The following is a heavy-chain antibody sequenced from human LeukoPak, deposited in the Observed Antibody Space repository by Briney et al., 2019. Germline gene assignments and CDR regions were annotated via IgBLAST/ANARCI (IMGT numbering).Heavy chain of an antibody. V-gene: IGHV4-59*01. J-gene: IGHJ5*02. CDR2: IYYTGST. D-gene: IGHD3-3*01. CDR1: GGSITNYY. Sequence: SETLSLTCTVSGGSITNYYWSWIRQPPGKGLEWIGYIYYTGSTNYNPSLRSRVTISVDTSKNQLSLKLTSVTPADTAVYYCARGLRFLEWLFEASWFDPWGQGTLVTVSS. CDR3: ARGLRFLEWLFEASWFDP.